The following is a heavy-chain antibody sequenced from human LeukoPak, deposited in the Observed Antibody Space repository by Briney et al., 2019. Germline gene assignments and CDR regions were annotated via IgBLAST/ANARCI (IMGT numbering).Heavy chain of an antibody. D-gene: IGHD3-3*01. J-gene: IGHJ6*03. V-gene: IGHV1-2*02. CDR3: ARDLNSWYYDFWSGYDTREAYYYYYYMDV. CDR1: GYTFTGYY. CDR2: INPNSGGT. Sequence: ASVKVSCKASGYTFTGYYMHWVRQAPGQGLEWMGWINPNSGGTNYAQKFQGRVTMTRDTSISTAYMELSRLRSDDTAVYYCARDLNSWYYDFWSGYDTREAYYYYYYMDVWGKGTTVTVSS.